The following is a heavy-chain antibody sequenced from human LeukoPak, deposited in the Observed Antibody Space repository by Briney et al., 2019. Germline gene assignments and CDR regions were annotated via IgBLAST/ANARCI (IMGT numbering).Heavy chain of an antibody. V-gene: IGHV3-23*01. D-gene: IGHD5-12*01. CDR2: ISGSGGST. J-gene: IGHJ4*02. CDR3: AKDLGGYSGYTKNYFDY. CDR1: GFTFSSYA. Sequence: GGSLRPSCAASGFTFSSYAMSWVRQAPGKGLEWVSAISGSGGSTYYADPVKGRFTISRDNSKNTLYLQMNSLRAEDTAVYYCAKDLGGYSGYTKNYFDYWGQRTLVTVSS.